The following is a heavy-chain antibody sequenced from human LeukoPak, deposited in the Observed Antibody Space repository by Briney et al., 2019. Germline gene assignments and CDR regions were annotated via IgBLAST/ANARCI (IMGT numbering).Heavy chain of an antibody. CDR1: GGSISSGSYY. J-gene: IGHJ5*02. V-gene: IGHV4-61*10. CDR3: AKQKGLDP. D-gene: IGHD1/OR15-1a*01. Sequence: SETLSLTCTVSGGSISSGSYYWSWIRQPAGKGLEWIGFIYSTGTTDYNPSLKSRVTISVDTSKNQFSLKLRSVTAADTAVYYCAKQKGLDPWGQGTLVTVSS. CDR2: IYSTGTT.